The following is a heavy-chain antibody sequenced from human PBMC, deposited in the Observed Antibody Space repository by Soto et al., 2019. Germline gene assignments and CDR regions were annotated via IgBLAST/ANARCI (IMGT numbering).Heavy chain of an antibody. V-gene: IGHV1-8*02. D-gene: IGHD3-16*01. CDR1: GYTFTSYD. Sequence: ASVKVSCKASGYTFTSYDISWVRQAPGQGLEWMGWMNPGSGDTGYAQKFQGRVTMTRDISIATAYMELSSLRSDDTAIYYCARMETFGSLNWFDPWGQGTLVTVSS. CDR3: ARMETFGSLNWFDP. CDR2: MNPGSGDT. J-gene: IGHJ5*02.